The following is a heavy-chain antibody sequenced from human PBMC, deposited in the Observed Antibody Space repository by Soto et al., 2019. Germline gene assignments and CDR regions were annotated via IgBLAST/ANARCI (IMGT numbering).Heavy chain of an antibody. V-gene: IGHV1-46*03. CDR1: GYTFTSYY. CDR2: INPSGGST. CDR3: ARVVVVAATPDNNWFDP. Sequence: GASVKVSCKASGYTFTSYYMHWVRQAPGQGLEWMGIINPSGGSTSYAQKFQGRVTMTRDTSTSTVYMELSSLRSEDTAVYYCARVVVVAATPDNNWFDPWGQGTLVTVSS. D-gene: IGHD2-15*01. J-gene: IGHJ5*02.